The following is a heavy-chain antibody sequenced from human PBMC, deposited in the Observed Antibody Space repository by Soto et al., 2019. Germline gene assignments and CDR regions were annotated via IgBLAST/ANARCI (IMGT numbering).Heavy chain of an antibody. V-gene: IGHV3-23*01. D-gene: IGHD2-2*01. CDR1: GFTFSSYA. Sequence: EVQLLESGGGLVQPGGSLRLSCAASGFTFSSYAMSWVRQAPGKGLEWVSAISGSGGSTYYADSVKGRFTISRDNSKNALYLQMNSLRAEDTAVYYCAKVRCSSTSCPHDYWGQGTLVTVSS. CDR2: ISGSGGST. CDR3: AKVRCSSTSCPHDY. J-gene: IGHJ4*02.